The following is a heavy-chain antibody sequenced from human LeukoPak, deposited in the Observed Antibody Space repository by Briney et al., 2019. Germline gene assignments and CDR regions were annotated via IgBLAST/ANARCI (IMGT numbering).Heavy chain of an antibody. CDR1: RGSIISGVYY. D-gene: IGHD3-10*01. CDR3: ARIGGITMVRGVPGYYFDY. V-gene: IGHV4-30-4*01. CDR2: IYYSGST. Sequence: SETLSLTCTVSRGSIISGVYYWSWIRQPPGEGLEWLGYIYYSGSTYYNPSLKSRVTISVDTSKNQFSLKLSSVTAADTAVYYCARIGGITMVRGVPGYYFDYWGQGTLVTVSS. J-gene: IGHJ4*02.